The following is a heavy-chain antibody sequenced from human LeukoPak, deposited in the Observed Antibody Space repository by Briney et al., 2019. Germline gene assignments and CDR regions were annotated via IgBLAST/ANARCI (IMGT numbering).Heavy chain of an antibody. J-gene: IGHJ6*02. CDR2: INPSGGST. CDR1: GYTFTSYY. Sequence: ASVKVSCKASGYTFTSYYMHWVRQAPGQGLEWMGIINPSGGSTRYAQKFQGRVTMTSDTSTSTVYMKLSSLRSEDTAVYYCARDRLLRLQYGMDVWGQGTTVTVSS. V-gene: IGHV1-46*01. CDR3: ARDRLLRLQYGMDV. D-gene: IGHD2/OR15-2a*01.